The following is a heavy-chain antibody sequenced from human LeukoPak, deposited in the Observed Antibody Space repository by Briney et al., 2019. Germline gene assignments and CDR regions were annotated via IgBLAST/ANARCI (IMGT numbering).Heavy chain of an antibody. V-gene: IGHV5-51*01. Sequence: GESLKISCKGSGYSFTSYWIGWVRQMPGKGLDWMGIIYPGDSDTRYSPSFQGQVTISADKSISTAYLQWSSLKASDTAMYYCAREGRTTRGYSYSFFDYWGQGTLVTVSS. CDR3: AREGRTTRGYSYSFFDY. J-gene: IGHJ4*02. CDR1: GYSFTSYW. CDR2: IYPGDSDT. D-gene: IGHD5-18*01.